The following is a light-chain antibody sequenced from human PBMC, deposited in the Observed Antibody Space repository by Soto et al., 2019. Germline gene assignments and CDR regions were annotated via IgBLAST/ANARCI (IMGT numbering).Light chain of an antibody. V-gene: IGLV2-14*01. Sequence: QSALTQPASVSGSPGQSITISCTGTSSDVGGYNYVSWYQQYPGKAPKLIIYEVINRPSGVSNRFSGSKSGNTASLTISGLQAEDEADYYCSSYTGGSTREVVFGGGTKVTVL. CDR1: SSDVGGYNY. CDR2: EVI. CDR3: SSYTGGSTREVV. J-gene: IGLJ2*01.